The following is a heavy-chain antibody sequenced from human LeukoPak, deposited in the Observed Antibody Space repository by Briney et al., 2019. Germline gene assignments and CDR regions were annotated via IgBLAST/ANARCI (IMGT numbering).Heavy chain of an antibody. D-gene: IGHD1-26*01. CDR1: GGSISSYY. Sequence: SETPSLTCTVSGGSISSYYWSWIRQPPGKGLEWIGYIYYSGSTNYNPSLKSRVTISVDTSKNQFSLKLSSVTAADTAVYYCARVVDDWFDPWGQGTLVTVSS. J-gene: IGHJ5*02. CDR2: IYYSGST. V-gene: IGHV4-59*01. CDR3: ARVVDDWFDP.